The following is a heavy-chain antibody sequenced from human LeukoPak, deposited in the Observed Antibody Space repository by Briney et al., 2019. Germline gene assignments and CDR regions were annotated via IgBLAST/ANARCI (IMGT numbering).Heavy chain of an antibody. CDR1: GGTFSSYA. D-gene: IGHD2-2*02. V-gene: IGHV1-3*01. CDR3: ARDRESILSRDAFDI. J-gene: IGHJ3*02. CDR2: ISAYNGNT. Sequence: GASVKVSCKASGGTFSSYAISWVRQAPGQGLEWMGWISAYNGNTKYSQKFQGRVTITRDTSASTAYMELSSLRSEDTAVYYCARDRESILSRDAFDIWGQGTMVTVSS.